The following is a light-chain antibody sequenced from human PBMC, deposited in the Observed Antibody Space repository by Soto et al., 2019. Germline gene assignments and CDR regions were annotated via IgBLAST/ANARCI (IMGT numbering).Light chain of an antibody. Sequence: DIQMTQSPSSLSVSVGERVTITCQASQDISKFLNWYQQKPGMAPKLLIYDASKLKTGVPSRFSGSGSGTDFTLTISSLQPEDIATYYCQQYNIPPTYTFGQGTKLEI. CDR2: DAS. J-gene: IGKJ2*01. CDR3: QQYNIPPTYT. V-gene: IGKV1-33*01. CDR1: QDISKF.